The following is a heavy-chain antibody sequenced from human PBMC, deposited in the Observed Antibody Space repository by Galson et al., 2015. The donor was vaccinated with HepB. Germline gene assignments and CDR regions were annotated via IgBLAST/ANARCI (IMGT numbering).Heavy chain of an antibody. V-gene: IGHV4-59*01. CDR3: ARARYYYETGWYYFDY. D-gene: IGHD3-22*01. CDR2: IYYSGST. J-gene: IGHJ4*02. Sequence: SEPLSLTCTVSGGSISSYYWSWIRQPPGKGLEWIGYIYYSGSTNYNPSLKSRVTISVDTSKNQFSLKLSSVTAADTAVYYCARARYYYETGWYYFDYWGQGTLVTVSS. CDR1: GGSISSYY.